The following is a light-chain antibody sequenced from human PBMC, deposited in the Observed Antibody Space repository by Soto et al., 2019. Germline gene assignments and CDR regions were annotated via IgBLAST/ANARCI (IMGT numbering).Light chain of an antibody. CDR1: QGVSSRF. CDR3: QQYGSSPYT. CDR2: GAS. Sequence: EIVLTQSPGTLSLSPGERATLSCRASQGVSSRFLAWYQQKPGQAPRLLMYGASSRATGIPDRFSGTGSGTDFTLTISRLEPEDFAVYYCQQYGSSPYTFGRGTKVDIK. J-gene: IGKJ2*01. V-gene: IGKV3-20*01.